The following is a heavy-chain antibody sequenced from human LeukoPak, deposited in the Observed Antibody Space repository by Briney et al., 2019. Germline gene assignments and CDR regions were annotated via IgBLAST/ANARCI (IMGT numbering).Heavy chain of an antibody. CDR2: INPSGGST. V-gene: IGHV1-46*01. D-gene: IGHD3-9*01. Sequence: ASVKVSCKASGYTFTSYYMHWVRQAPGQGLEWMGIINPSGGSTSYAQKFQGRVTMTRDTSTSTVYMELSSLRSEDTAVYYCARDNHYDILTGYYTGAFDIWGQGTMVTVSS. J-gene: IGHJ3*02. CDR3: ARDNHYDILTGYYTGAFDI. CDR1: GYTFTSYY.